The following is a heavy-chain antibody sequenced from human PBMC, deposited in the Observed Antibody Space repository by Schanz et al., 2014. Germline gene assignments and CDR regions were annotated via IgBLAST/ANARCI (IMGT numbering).Heavy chain of an antibody. D-gene: IGHD1-1*01. CDR3: VKEPDKYSGNDVEGMDV. CDR1: GFTFTNYA. J-gene: IGHJ6*01. Sequence: EVQLLESGGGFVQPGGSLRLSCAASGFTFTNYAMTWVRQAPGKGLEWVSYISSSSSTIYYADSVKGRFTISRDNAKNSLYLQMNSLRDNDTAVDYCVKEPDKYSGNDVEGMDVWGPGTTVTVSS. V-gene: IGHV3-48*02. CDR2: ISSSSSTI.